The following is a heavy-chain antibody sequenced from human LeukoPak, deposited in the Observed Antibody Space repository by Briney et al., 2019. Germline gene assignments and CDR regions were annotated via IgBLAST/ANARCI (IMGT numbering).Heavy chain of an antibody. CDR3: ARDDSNPYGPFDY. CDR1: GFTFSSYA. CDR2: ISYDGSNK. V-gene: IGHV3-30-3*01. J-gene: IGHJ4*02. D-gene: IGHD3-22*01. Sequence: GGSLRLSCAASGFTFSSYAMHWVRQAPGKGLERVAVISYDGSNKYYADSVKGRFTISRDNSKNTLYLQMNSLRAEDTAVYYCARDDSNPYGPFDYWGQGTLVTVSS.